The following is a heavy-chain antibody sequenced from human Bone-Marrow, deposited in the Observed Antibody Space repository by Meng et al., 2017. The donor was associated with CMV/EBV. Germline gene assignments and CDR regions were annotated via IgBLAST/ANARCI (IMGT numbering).Heavy chain of an antibody. Sequence: GGSLRLSCAASGFTFSTYHMHWVRQAPGKGLEWVAFIHYDGSDEYYADSVRGRFTISRDNSKSTLYLQMSSLRAEDTAVYYCAKEISWGDDAFDIWGQRTMVNVSS. CDR3: AKEISWGDDAFDI. D-gene: IGHD6-13*01. V-gene: IGHV3-30*02. CDR1: GFTFSTYH. CDR2: IHYDGSDE. J-gene: IGHJ3*02.